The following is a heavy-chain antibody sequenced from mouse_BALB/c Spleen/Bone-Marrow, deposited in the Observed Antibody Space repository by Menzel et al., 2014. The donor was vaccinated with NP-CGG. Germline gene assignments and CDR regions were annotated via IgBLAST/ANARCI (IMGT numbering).Heavy chain of an antibody. Sequence: EVQLQQSGTVLARPGASVKMSCKASGYPFPSYWIHWVNQRPGQGLEWIAAIYPGNGDTSSNQKFRGKAKRTAVPSPTAAYMELSSLTNEDSAVYYCTRVIYYGYAWFAYWGQGTLVTVSA. V-gene: IGHV1-5*01. CDR1: GYPFPSYW. CDR2: IYPGNGDT. CDR3: TRVIYYGYAWFAY. J-gene: IGHJ3*01. D-gene: IGHD2-2*01.